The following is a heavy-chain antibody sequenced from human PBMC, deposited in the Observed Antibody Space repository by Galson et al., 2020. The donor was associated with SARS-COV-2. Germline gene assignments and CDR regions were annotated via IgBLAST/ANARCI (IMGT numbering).Heavy chain of an antibody. V-gene: IGHV3-23*01. D-gene: IGHD3-9*01. CDR2: ISGSGVTT. J-gene: IGHJ6*02. Sequence: GESLKISCAASGFTFSSYAMSWVRQAPGKGLEWVSGISGSGVTTYYADSVNGRFTISRDNSKNTMYLQMNSLRAEDTAVYYCAKWETRYYDILTGYYGIDYYYYYGMDVWGQGTTVTVSS. CDR3: AKWETRYYDILTGYYGIDYYYYYGMDV. CDR1: GFTFSSYA.